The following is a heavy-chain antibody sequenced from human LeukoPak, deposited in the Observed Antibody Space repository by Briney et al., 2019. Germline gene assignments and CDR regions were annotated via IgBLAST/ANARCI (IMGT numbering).Heavy chain of an antibody. Sequence: GESLKTSCKGSGYSFTSSWIGWVRQMPGKGLEWMGIIYPGDSDTRYSPSFQGQVTISADKSISTAYLQWSSLKASDTAMYYCARHGSIAARTNWFDPWGQGTLVTVSS. CDR2: IYPGDSDT. CDR1: GYSFTSSW. CDR3: ARHGSIAARTNWFDP. J-gene: IGHJ5*02. V-gene: IGHV5-51*01. D-gene: IGHD6-6*01.